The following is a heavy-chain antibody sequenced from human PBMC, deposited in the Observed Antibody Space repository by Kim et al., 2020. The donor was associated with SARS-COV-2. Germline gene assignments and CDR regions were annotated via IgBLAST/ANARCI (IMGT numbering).Heavy chain of an antibody. Sequence: EKPASVKGAFTNSRDDAKSIAYLQMSSLKTEDTAVYYCTSNDFWSGYYFDYWGQGTLVTVSS. V-gene: IGHV3-49*02. CDR3: TSNDFWSGYYFDY. J-gene: IGHJ4*02. D-gene: IGHD3-3*01.